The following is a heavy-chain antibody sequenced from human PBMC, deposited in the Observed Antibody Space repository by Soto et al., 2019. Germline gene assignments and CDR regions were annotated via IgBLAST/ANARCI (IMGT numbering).Heavy chain of an antibody. Sequence: QVQLVQSGAEVKKPGSSVKVSCKASGGTFSSYAISWVRQAPGQGLEWMGGFIPTSGTANYAHKFQGRVTITADKSTSTANMELSSLRSEDTAVYYCSRRGVSGSYSDYWGQGTMVIVSS. CDR2: FIPTSGTA. CDR3: SRRGVSGSYSDY. V-gene: IGHV1-69*14. CDR1: GGTFSSYA. J-gene: IGHJ4*02. D-gene: IGHD1-26*01.